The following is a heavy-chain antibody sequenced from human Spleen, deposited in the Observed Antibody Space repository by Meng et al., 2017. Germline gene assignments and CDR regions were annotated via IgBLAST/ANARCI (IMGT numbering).Heavy chain of an antibody. CDR2: LNPSVGST. CDR3: VRELRDTLYFDY. Sequence: QGQWVQSGAEVKKPGASGKVSCKASGYTFTSYYMHWVRQAPGQGLEWMGILNPSVGSTTYAQKFEGRVTMTRDTSTSTVYLEVSSLTSEDTAVYYCVRELRDTLYFDYWGQGTLVTVSS. D-gene: IGHD5-24*01. J-gene: IGHJ4*02. CDR1: GYTFTSYY. V-gene: IGHV1-46*03.